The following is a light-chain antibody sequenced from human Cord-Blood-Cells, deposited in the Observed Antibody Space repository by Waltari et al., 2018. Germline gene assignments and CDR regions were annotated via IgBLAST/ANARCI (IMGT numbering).Light chain of an antibody. V-gene: IGLV2-14*01. CDR3: SSYTSSSTYVV. CDR1: SSDVGGDNY. J-gene: IGLJ2*01. CDR2: DVS. Sequence: QSALTQPASVSGAPGQSITISCTGTSSDVGGDNYVSWYQQHPGKAPKLTVYDVSKRPSGVSNRFSGSRSSTTTSLTMSGLQAEDEAESYCSSYTSSSTYVVFGGGTKLTVL.